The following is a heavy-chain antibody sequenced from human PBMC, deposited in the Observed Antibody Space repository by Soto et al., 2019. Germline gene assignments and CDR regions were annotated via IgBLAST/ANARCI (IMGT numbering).Heavy chain of an antibody. CDR1: GGSISSGDYY. CDR2: IYYSGST. CDR3: ARLLRDFDWLSGYFDY. Sequence: SETLSLTCTVSGGSISSGDYYWSWIRQPPGRGLEWIGYIYYSGSTYYNPSLKSRVTISVDTSKNQFSLKPSSVTAADTAVYYCARLLRDFDWLSGYFDYWGQGTLVTVSS. D-gene: IGHD3-9*01. J-gene: IGHJ4*02. V-gene: IGHV4-30-4*01.